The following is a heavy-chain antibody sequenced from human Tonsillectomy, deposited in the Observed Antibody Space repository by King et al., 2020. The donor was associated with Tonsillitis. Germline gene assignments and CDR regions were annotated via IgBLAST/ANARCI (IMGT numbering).Heavy chain of an antibody. CDR3: AKDKGTTYYDSGRGAFDI. CDR1: GFTISNYD. Sequence: VQLVESGGGLVKPGGSLRLSCATSGFTISNYDMNWVRQAPGKGLEWVSSISTNIKYIYYADSVMGRFTISRDIAKNSLFLQMTSLTAEDTAVYSCAKDKGTTYYDSGRGAFDIWGQGTMVTVSS. D-gene: IGHD3-22*01. V-gene: IGHV3-21*01. J-gene: IGHJ3*02. CDR2: ISTNIKYI.